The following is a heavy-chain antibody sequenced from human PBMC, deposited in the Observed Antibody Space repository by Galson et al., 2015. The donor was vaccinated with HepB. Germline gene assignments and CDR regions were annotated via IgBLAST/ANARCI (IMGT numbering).Heavy chain of an antibody. CDR1: GFTFSSYA. CDR3: ATDIVVVPAAIDAFDI. V-gene: IGHV3-23*01. J-gene: IGHJ3*02. Sequence: SLRLSCAASGFTFSSYAMSWVRQAPGKGLEWVSAISGSGGSTYYADSVKGRFTISRDNSKNTLYLQMNSLRAEDTAVYYCATDIVVVPAAIDAFDIWGQGTMVTVSS. CDR2: ISGSGGST. D-gene: IGHD2-2*01.